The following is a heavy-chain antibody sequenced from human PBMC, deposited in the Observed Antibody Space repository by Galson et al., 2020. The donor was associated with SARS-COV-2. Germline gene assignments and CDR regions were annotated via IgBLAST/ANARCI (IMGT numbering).Heavy chain of an antibody. V-gene: IGHV3-7*01. Sequence: TGGSLRLSCVASGFTLSSYWMSWVRQAPGKGLEWVANIKQDGSEKYYVDSVKGRFIISRDNAENSLDLQMNRLRGEDTAVYYCARVIPLHIGAFDMWGQGTMVTVSS. CDR1: GFTLSSYW. D-gene: IGHD2-2*02. CDR2: IKQDGSEK. J-gene: IGHJ3*02. CDR3: ARVIPLHIGAFDM.